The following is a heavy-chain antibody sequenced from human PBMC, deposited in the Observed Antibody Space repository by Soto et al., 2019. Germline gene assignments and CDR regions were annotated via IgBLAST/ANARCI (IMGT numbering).Heavy chain of an antibody. J-gene: IGHJ4*02. V-gene: IGHV4-30-2*01. D-gene: IGHD4-17*01. CDR2: IYHSGST. CDR1: GGSISSGWYS. CDR3: ASGLVTTLHY. Sequence: SETLSLTCAVSGGSISSGWYSWRWIRQPPGKGLEWIGYIYHSGSTYYNPSLKSRVTISVDRSKNQFSLKLSSVTAADTAVYYCASGLVTTLHYWGQGTLVTVSS.